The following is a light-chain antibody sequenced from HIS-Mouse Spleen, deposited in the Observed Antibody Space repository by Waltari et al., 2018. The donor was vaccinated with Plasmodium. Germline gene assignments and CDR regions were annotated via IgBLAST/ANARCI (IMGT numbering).Light chain of an antibody. Sequence: EIVLTQSPATLSLSPGERATLSCSASQSVSSYLAWYQQKPGQAPRLLIYDASNRATGIPARFSGSGAGTDVTLTISSLEPEDFAVYYCQQRSNWPPAFGGGTKVEIK. V-gene: IGKV3-11*01. CDR3: QQRSNWPPA. CDR2: DAS. J-gene: IGKJ4*01. CDR1: QSVSSY.